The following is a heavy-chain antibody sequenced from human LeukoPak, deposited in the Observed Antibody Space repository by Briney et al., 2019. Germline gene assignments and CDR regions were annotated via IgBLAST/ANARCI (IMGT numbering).Heavy chain of an antibody. Sequence: PGGSLRLSCAASGFTFSSYAMSWVRQAPGKGLEWVSAISGSGGSTYYADSVKGRFTISRDNSKNTLYLQMNSLRAEDTAVYYCAKVSTVTSTYYYYYMDVWGKGTTVTVSS. D-gene: IGHD4-17*01. CDR1: GFTFSSYA. CDR2: ISGSGGST. V-gene: IGHV3-23*01. J-gene: IGHJ6*03. CDR3: AKVSTVTSTYYYYYMDV.